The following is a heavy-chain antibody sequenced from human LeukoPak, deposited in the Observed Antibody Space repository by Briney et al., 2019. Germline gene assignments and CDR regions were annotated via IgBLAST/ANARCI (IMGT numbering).Heavy chain of an antibody. V-gene: IGHV1-18*04. CDR3: ASVVEYCGGDCDEKPEYFQH. Sequence: GASVKVSCKASGYTFTGYYMHWVRQAPGQGLEWMGWISGSNGNTNYAQKFQGRVTMTTDTSTSTAYMELRSLRSDDTAVYYCASVVEYCGGDCDEKPEYFQHWGQGTLVTVSS. CDR2: ISGSNGNT. J-gene: IGHJ1*01. D-gene: IGHD2-21*02. CDR1: GYTFTGYY.